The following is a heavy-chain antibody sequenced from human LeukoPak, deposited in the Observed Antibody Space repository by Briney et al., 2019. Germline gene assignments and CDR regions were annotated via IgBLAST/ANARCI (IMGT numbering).Heavy chain of an antibody. CDR2: ISYDGSNK. Sequence: GRSLRLSCAAHGFTFSSYAMHWVRQAPGKGLEWVAVISYDGSNKYYADSVKGRFTISRDNSKNTLYLQMNSLRAEDTAVYYCARDPVVVAAGGSFDYWGQGTLVTVSS. CDR1: GFTFSSYA. D-gene: IGHD2-15*01. CDR3: ARDPVVVAAGGSFDY. V-gene: IGHV3-30*04. J-gene: IGHJ4*02.